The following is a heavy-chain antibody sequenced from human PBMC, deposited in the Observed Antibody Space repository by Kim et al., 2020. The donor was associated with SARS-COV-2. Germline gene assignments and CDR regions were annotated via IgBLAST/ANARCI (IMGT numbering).Heavy chain of an antibody. J-gene: IGHJ1*01. CDR3: AKGSHYYDSSGYSEYFQH. D-gene: IGHD3-22*01. V-gene: IGHV3-30*02. Sequence: KGRFTISRDNSKNTLYLQMNSLRAEDTAVYYCAKGSHYYDSSGYSEYFQHWGQGTLVTVSS.